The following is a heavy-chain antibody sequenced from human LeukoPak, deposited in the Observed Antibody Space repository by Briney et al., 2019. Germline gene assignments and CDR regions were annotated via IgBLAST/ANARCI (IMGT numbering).Heavy chain of an antibody. Sequence: PGGSLRLSCEASGFSFSNYDMDWVRQAPGKGLEWISYISTSSSSIYYAASVKGRFTISRDNAKNSLYLQMNSLRAEDTAVYYCAREIAADRGFDSWGQGTLVTVSS. CDR3: AREIAADRGFDS. D-gene: IGHD6-6*01. J-gene: IGHJ4*02. V-gene: IGHV3-48*01. CDR1: GFSFSNYD. CDR2: ISTSSSSI.